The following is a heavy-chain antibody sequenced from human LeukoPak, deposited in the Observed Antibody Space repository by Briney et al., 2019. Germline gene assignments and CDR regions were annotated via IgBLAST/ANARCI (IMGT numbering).Heavy chain of an antibody. CDR3: ATYGGDWKFDS. D-gene: IGHD2-21*01. V-gene: IGHV4-34*01. CDR2: INHSGST. J-gene: IGHJ4*02. CDR1: GGSFSGYY. Sequence: SETLSLTCAVYGGSFSGYYWSWIRQPPGKGLEWIGEINHSGSTNYNPSLKSRVTISVDTSKNQFSLKLSSVTAADTAVYYCATYGGDWKFDSWGQGTLVTVSS.